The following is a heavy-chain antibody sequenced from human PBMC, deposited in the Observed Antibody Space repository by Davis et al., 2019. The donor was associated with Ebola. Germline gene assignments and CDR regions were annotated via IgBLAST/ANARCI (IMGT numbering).Heavy chain of an antibody. V-gene: IGHV3-23*01. D-gene: IGHD5/OR15-5a*01. CDR2: ISAGGAGT. Sequence: GESLKISCAASGFTFSRYVMNWVRQAPGKGLEWVSSISAGGAGTYYADSVKGRFTISRDNSKNTLYLQMNSLRAEDTAVYYCVRGTYSVYGPFDYWGQGTLVTVSS. CDR1: GFTFSRYV. J-gene: IGHJ4*02. CDR3: VRGTYSVYGPFDY.